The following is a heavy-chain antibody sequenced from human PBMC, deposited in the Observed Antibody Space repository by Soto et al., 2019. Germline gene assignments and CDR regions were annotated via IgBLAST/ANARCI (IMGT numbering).Heavy chain of an antibody. D-gene: IGHD4-4*01. Sequence: QVQLVQSGAEVKKPGSSVKVSCKASGGTFSSYAISWVRQAPGQGLEWMGGIIPIFGTANYAQKFQGRVTINADESKRTDYMELSSLRSEETAVYYWESEVTYYDYGMDVWGQGTTVTVSS. CDR1: GGTFSSYA. CDR2: IIPIFGTA. J-gene: IGHJ6*02. V-gene: IGHV1-69*12. CDR3: ESEVTYYDYGMDV.